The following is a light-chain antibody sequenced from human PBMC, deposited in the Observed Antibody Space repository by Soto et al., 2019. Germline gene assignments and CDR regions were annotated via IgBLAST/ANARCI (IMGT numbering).Light chain of an antibody. V-gene: IGLV1-44*01. J-gene: IGLJ3*02. CDR3: QSYDSSLSGSWV. CDR1: SSNIGSNT. Sequence: QSVLTQPPSASGTPGQRVTISCSGSSSNIGSNTVNWYQQLPGTAPKLLIYSNNQRPSGVPDRFSGSKSGTSASLAITGLQAEDEGDYYCQSYDSSLSGSWVFGGGTKVTVL. CDR2: SNN.